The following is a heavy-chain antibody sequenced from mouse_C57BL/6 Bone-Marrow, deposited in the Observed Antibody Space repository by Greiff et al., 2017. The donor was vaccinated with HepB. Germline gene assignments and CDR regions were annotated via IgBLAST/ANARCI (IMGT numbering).Heavy chain of an antibody. J-gene: IGHJ4*01. Sequence: EVQVVESGEGLVKPGGSLKLSCAASGFTFSSYAMSWVRQTPEKRLEWVAYISSGGDYIYYADTVKGRFTISRDNARNTLYLQMSSLKSEDTAMYYCTKDLLHYYGSSSLAMDYWGQGTSVTVSS. CDR1: GFTFSSYA. V-gene: IGHV5-9-1*02. CDR3: TKDLLHYYGSSSLAMDY. D-gene: IGHD1-1*01. CDR2: ISSGGDYI.